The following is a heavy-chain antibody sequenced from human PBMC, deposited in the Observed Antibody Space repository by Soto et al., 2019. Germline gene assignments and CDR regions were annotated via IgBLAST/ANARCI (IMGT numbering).Heavy chain of an antibody. V-gene: IGHV1-69*01. CDR1: GGTFRSYA. Sequence: QVQLVQSGAEVKKPGSSVKVSCKASGGTFRSYAISWVRQAPAQGLEWMGGIIPISGTTNSAQNFQGRVTITADGSSSTVYTELSSLTSEDTAVYYCAGKDYGDSPRYYYYYYGMDVWGQGTTVTVSS. J-gene: IGHJ6*02. CDR2: IIPISGTT. CDR3: AGKDYGDSPRYYYYYYGMDV. D-gene: IGHD4-17*01.